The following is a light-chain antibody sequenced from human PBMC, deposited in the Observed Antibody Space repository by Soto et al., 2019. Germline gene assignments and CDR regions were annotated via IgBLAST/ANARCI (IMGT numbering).Light chain of an antibody. Sequence: DIQMTQSPSSLSASIGDRVTITCRSSQGINTYLAWYQQKPVRAPQLLIYAASALHSGVPSRFSGSGSGTDFTLTITSLQPEDVATYYCQKYNSAPRTFGQGTKVEVK. CDR3: QKYNSAPRT. J-gene: IGKJ1*01. V-gene: IGKV1-27*01. CDR1: QGINTY. CDR2: AAS.